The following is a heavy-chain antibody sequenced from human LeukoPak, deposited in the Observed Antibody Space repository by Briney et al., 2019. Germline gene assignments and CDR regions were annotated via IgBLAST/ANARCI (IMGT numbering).Heavy chain of an antibody. CDR3: ARGPLTYYYDSSGYRFNY. V-gene: IGHV4-34*01. J-gene: IGHJ4*02. CDR2: INHSGST. CDR1: GGSINSGGCY. D-gene: IGHD3-22*01. Sequence: SETLSLTCTVSGGSINSGGCYWSWIRQPPGKGLEWIGEINHSGSTNYNPSLKSRVTISVDTSKNQFSLKLSSVTAADTAVYYCARGPLTYYYDSSGYRFNYWGQGTLVTVSS.